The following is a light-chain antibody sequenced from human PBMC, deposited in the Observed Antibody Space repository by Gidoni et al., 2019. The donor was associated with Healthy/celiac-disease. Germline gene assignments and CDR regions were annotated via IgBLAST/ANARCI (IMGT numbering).Light chain of an antibody. V-gene: IGKV1-39*01. CDR3: QQSYSTPFT. Sequence: DIHMTPSPSSLSASVGDRVNITCRASQSIISYLNWYQQKPGKAPKLLIYAASSLQSGVPSRFSGSGSGTDFTLTISSLQAEDFATYYCQQSYSTPFTFGPXTKVDIK. CDR2: AAS. J-gene: IGKJ3*01. CDR1: QSIISY.